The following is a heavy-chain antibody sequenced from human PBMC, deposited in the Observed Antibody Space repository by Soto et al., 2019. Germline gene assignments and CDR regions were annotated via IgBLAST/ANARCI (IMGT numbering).Heavy chain of an antibody. V-gene: IGHV3-7*03. J-gene: IGHJ6*02. Sequence: PGGSLRLSCAASGFTFNTFWMSWVRQSPGKGLEWVANIKHDGSETYYADSVKGRFTISRDNAKNSLLLQMNTLRTEDTAVYYCAKSTVPRWNDVGYYYYGMDVWGQGTLVTVSS. CDR3: AKSTVPRWNDVGYYYYGMDV. CDR1: GFTFNTFW. D-gene: IGHD1-1*01. CDR2: IKHDGSET.